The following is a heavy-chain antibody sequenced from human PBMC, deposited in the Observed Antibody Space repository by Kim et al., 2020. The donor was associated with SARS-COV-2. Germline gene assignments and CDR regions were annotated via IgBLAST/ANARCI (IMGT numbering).Heavy chain of an antibody. CDR3: ATDSLHYDILTGYYTPYYYGMDV. V-gene: IGHV1-24*01. J-gene: IGHJ6*02. CDR1: GYTLTELS. CDR2: FDPEDGET. Sequence: ASVKVSCKVSGYTLTELSMHWVRQAPGKGLEWMGGFDPEDGETIYAQKFQGRVTMTEDTSTDTAYMELSSLRSEDTAVYYCATDSLHYDILTGYYTPYYYGMDVWGQGTTVTVSS. D-gene: IGHD3-9*01.